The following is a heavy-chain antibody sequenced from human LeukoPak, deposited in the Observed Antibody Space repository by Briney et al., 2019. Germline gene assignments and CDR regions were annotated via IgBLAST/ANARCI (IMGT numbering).Heavy chain of an antibody. V-gene: IGHV3-23*01. Sequence: GGSLRLSCAASGFTFSSYVMSWVRQAPGKGLEWVSSIRGTTDSTYYADPVKGRFTISRDNSKNTLYLQMNSLRAEDTAVYYCAKYCSGGSCYSGLDYWGQGTLVTVSS. CDR3: AKYCSGGSCYSGLDY. CDR1: GFTFSSYV. CDR2: IRGTTDST. J-gene: IGHJ4*02. D-gene: IGHD2-15*01.